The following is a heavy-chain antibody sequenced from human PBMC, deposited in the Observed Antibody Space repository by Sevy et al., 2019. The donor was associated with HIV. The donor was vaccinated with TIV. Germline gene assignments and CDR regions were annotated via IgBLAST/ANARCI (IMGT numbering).Heavy chain of an antibody. V-gene: IGHV3-73*01. Sequence: GSLRLSCAASGFTFSGSAMHWVRQASGKGLEWVGRIRSKTNSYATAYAASVKGRFTISRDDSKNTAYLQMNSLKTEDTAVYYCTREYCSGGSCSFDYWGQGTLVTVSS. CDR2: IRSKTNSYAT. CDR3: TREYCSGGSCSFDY. D-gene: IGHD2-15*01. CDR1: GFTFSGSA. J-gene: IGHJ4*02.